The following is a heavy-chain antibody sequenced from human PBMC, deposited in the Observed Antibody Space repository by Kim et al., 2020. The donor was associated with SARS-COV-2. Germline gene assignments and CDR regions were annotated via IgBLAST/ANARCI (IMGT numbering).Heavy chain of an antibody. CDR1: GFTFSSYW. V-gene: IGHV3-74*01. CDR3: ARMDEELLWFGELSSGMDV. Sequence: GGSLRLSCAASGFTFSSYWMHWVRQAPGKGLVWVSRINSDGSSTSYADSVKGRFTISRDNAKNTLYLQMNSLRAEDTAVYYCARMDEELLWFGELSSGMDVWGQGTTVTVSS. D-gene: IGHD3-10*01. J-gene: IGHJ6*02. CDR2: INSDGSST.